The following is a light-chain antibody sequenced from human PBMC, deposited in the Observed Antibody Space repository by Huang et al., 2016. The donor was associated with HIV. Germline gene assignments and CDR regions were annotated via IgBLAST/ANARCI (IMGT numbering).Light chain of an antibody. Sequence: DIQMTQSPSSLSASVGDRVTMTCRASQTITTYLNWYQQRPGKAPKLLIYAASSLQSGVPSRFSGSGSGTDFTLTISSLQPEDFATYYCQQSYSSLLSFGGGTKVAIK. V-gene: IGKV1-39*01. CDR3: QQSYSSLLS. J-gene: IGKJ4*01. CDR2: AAS. CDR1: QTITTY.